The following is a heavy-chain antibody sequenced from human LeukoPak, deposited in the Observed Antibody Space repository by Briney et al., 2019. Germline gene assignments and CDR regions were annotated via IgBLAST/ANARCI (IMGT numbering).Heavy chain of an antibody. CDR2: IYPGDSDT. CDR1: GYSFTSYW. V-gene: IGHV5-51*01. CDR3: ARRRLHYYDSSGYSDAFDI. J-gene: IGHJ3*02. Sequence: EESLKISCKGSGYSFTSYWIGWVRQMPGKGLEWMGIIYPGDSDTRYSPSFQGQVTISADKSISTAYLQWSSLKASDTAMYYCARRRLHYYDSSGYSDAFDIWGQGTMVTVSS. D-gene: IGHD3-22*01.